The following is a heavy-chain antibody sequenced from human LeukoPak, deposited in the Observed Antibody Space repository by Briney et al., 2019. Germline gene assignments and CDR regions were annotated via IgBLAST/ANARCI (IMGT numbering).Heavy chain of an antibody. V-gene: IGHV3-23*01. CDR1: GFTFSSYA. Sequence: PGGSLRLSCAASGFTFSSYAMSWVRQAPGKGLEWVAGISAGGGSTYYADSVKGRFTISRDNSKNMLYLQLNSLRAEDTAVYYCAKGPPPTYYDFLTAKDSGGQGPLVTVSS. CDR3: AKGPPPTYYDFLTAKDS. CDR2: ISAGGGST. J-gene: IGHJ4*02. D-gene: IGHD3-9*01.